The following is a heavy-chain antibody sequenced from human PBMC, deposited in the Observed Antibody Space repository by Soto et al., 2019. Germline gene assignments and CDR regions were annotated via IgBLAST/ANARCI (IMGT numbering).Heavy chain of an antibody. D-gene: IGHD3-22*01. V-gene: IGHV1-69*06. CDR2: IIPIFGTA. CDR3: ARAPSSGYYSLYFGY. CDR1: GGTFSSYA. Sequence: ASVKVSCKASGGTFSSYAISWVRQAPGQGLEWMGGIIPIFGTANYAQKFQGRVTITADKSTSTAYMELSSLRSEDTAVYYCARAPSSGYYSLYFGYWGQGTLVTVSS. J-gene: IGHJ4*02.